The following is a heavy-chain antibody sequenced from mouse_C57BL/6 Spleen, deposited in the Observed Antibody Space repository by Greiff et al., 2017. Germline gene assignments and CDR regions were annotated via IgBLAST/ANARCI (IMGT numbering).Heavy chain of an antibody. Sequence: VMLVESGPGLVQPSQSLSITCTVSGFSLTSYGVHWVRQSPGKGLEWLGVIWRGGSTDYNAAFMSRLSITKDNSKSQVFFKMNSLQADDTAIYXCAKNKDGSSPYAMDYWGQGTSVTVSS. CDR2: IWRGGST. J-gene: IGHJ4*01. CDR3: AKNKDGSSPYAMDY. CDR1: GFSLTSYG. D-gene: IGHD1-1*01. V-gene: IGHV2-5*01.